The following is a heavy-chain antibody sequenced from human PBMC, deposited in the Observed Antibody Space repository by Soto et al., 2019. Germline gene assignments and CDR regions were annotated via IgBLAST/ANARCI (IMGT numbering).Heavy chain of an antibody. CDR1: GGSISSYY. V-gene: IGHV4-59*08. CDR3: ARTYYYGSGSYYLVFGYYYYMDV. Sequence: ASETLSLTCTVSGGSISSYYWSWIRQPPGKGLEWIGYIYYSGSTNYNPSLKSRVTISVDTSKNQFSLKLSSVTAADTAVYYCARTYYYGSGSYYLVFGYYYYMDVWGKGTTVTVSS. CDR2: IYYSGST. D-gene: IGHD3-10*01. J-gene: IGHJ6*03.